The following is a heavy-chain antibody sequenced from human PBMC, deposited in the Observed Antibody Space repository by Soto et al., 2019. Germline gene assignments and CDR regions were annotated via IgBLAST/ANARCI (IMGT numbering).Heavy chain of an antibody. CDR2: VYSSGTT. CDR3: ARVDTYDYYYSMDV. CDR1: GLAVTSNS. D-gene: IGHD5-18*01. V-gene: IGHV3-53*01. J-gene: IGHJ6*02. Sequence: EVQLVEPGGGLIQPGGSLSLSCAASGLAVTSNSMSWVRQAPGKGLEWVSIVYSSGTTYYADSVKGRFTFSRDKSKNTIYLQMRNLRAEDTAVYYCARVDTYDYYYSMDVWGQGTTVTVSS.